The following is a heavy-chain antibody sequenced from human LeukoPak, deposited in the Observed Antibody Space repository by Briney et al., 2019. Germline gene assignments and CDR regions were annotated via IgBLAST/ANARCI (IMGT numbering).Heavy chain of an antibody. J-gene: IGHJ4*02. D-gene: IGHD3-10*01. CDR3: AVDYYGSGSYYLPPFDY. Sequence: GASVKVSCKVSGYTLTELSMHWVRQAPGKGLEWMGGFDPEDGETTYAQKFQGRVTMTEDTSTDTAYMELSSLRSEDTAVYYCAVDYYGSGSYYLPPFDYWGQGTLVTVSS. CDR1: GYTLTELS. CDR2: FDPEDGET. V-gene: IGHV1-24*01.